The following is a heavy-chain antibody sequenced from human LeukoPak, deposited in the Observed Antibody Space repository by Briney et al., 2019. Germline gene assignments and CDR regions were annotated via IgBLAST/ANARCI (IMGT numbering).Heavy chain of an antibody. V-gene: IGHV3-11*04. CDR3: ARRYCSGANSCYTGYSDY. J-gene: IGHJ4*02. D-gene: IGHD2-15*01. CDR1: GFILSDYY. Sequence: GGSLRLSCAASGFILSDYYITWIRQAPGKGLEFVSYITSGGSNIYYADSVKGRFTISRDNAKNSLFLQMNSLRAEDTAVYYCARRYCSGANSCYTGYSDYWGQGTLVTVSS. CDR2: ITSGGSNI.